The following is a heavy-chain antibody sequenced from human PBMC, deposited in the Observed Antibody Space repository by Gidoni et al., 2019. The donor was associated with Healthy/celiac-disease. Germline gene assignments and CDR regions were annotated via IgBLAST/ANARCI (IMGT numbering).Heavy chain of an antibody. CDR2: ISSSRSYI. V-gene: IGHV3-21*01. J-gene: IGHJ6*02. CDR1: GFSFISYS. D-gene: IGHD5-12*01. Sequence: EVRLVESGGGLVKPGWYLRRSGADYGFSFISYSVNSIRRPPGKGLEWVSAISSSRSYIVYSVSVKGRFSISRDNAKNSLYLQMNSLSAEYTAVYYCVRDQGEMATIDDAYYFDGMDVWGQGTPVPVAS. CDR3: VRDQGEMATIDDAYYFDGMDV.